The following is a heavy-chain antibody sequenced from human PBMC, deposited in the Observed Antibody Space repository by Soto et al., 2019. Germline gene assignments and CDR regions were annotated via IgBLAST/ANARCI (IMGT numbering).Heavy chain of an antibody. CDR1: GGSFSGYY. CDR2: INHSGST. J-gene: IGHJ5*02. V-gene: IGHV4-34*01. D-gene: IGHD3-10*02. Sequence: SETLSLTCAVYGGSFSGYYWSWIRQPPGKGLEWIGEINHSGSTNYNPSLKSRVTISVDTSKNQFSLKLSSVTAADTAVYYCARAEPVRGVTSWGQGTLVTVSS. CDR3: ARAEPVRGVTS.